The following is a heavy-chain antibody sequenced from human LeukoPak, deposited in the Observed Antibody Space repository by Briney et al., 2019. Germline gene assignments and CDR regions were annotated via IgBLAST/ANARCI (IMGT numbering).Heavy chain of an antibody. CDR3: ARAGPYDAFDI. CDR2: IYSGGST. CDR1: GFIFSSYG. D-gene: IGHD1-14*01. V-gene: IGHV3-53*04. Sequence: GRSLRLSCAASGFIFSSYGMHWVRQAPGKGLEWVLVIYSGGSTYYADSVKGRFTISRHISKNTLYLQMNSLRAEDTAVYYCARAGPYDAFDIWGQGTMVTVSS. J-gene: IGHJ3*02.